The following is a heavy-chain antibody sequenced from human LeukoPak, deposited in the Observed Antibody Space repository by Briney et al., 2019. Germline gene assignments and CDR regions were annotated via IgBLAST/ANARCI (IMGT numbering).Heavy chain of an antibody. CDR2: INSDGSST. V-gene: IGHV3-74*01. D-gene: IGHD1-26*01. J-gene: IGHJ3*02. CDR1: GFTFSSYW. CDR3: ARESTVGPIQTDALDI. Sequence: GGSLRLSCAASGFTFSSYWMHWVRQAPGKGLVWVSRINSDGSSTSYADSVKGRFTISRDNAKNTLYLQMDSLRAEDTAVYYCARESTVGPIQTDALDIWGQGTMVTVSS.